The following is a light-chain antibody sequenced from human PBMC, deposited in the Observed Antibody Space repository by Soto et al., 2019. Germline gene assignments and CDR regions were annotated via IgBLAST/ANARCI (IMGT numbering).Light chain of an antibody. J-gene: IGLJ2*01. V-gene: IGLV2-14*01. CDR3: SSYTSTSTNVV. CDR1: SSDVGGYNY. CDR2: DVS. Sequence: QSALTQPASVSGSPGQSITISCTGTSSDVGGYNYVSWYQQHPGKAPTLMIYDVSNRPSGVSNRFSGSKSGKTASLTISGLQAEDEAEYYCSSYTSTSTNVVFGAGTPLTVL.